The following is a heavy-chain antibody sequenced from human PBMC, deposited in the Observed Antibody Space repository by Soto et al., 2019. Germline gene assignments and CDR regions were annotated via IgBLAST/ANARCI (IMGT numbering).Heavy chain of an antibody. CDR2: IKKDGSEQ. CDR3: AAILGMDV. CDR1: GFTFSPYW. J-gene: IGHJ6*02. Sequence: EVQLVESGGGLVQPGGSLRLSCAVSGFTFSPYWMSWVRQAPGHGLEWVANIKKDGSEQYYVDSVKGRFIISRDNGKKTLYLQMNDLRAEDTAVYYCAAILGMDVWGQGTTVTVSS. D-gene: IGHD3-3*02. V-gene: IGHV3-7*03.